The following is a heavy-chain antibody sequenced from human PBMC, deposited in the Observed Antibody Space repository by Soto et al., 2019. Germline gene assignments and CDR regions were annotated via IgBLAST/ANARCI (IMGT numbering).Heavy chain of an antibody. CDR2: MNPNTGNS. CDR1: GYTFTSYD. V-gene: IGHV1-8*01. Sequence: TVKVSCKAFGYTFTSYDIYWVRQATGQGLEWMGWMNPNTGNSAYAQKFQGRVTVTSDTSINTVHMELSSLRSEDTAVYYCARRAETNGWNGFGADKYYFDFWGQGTLVTVSS. CDR3: ARRAETNGWNGFGADKYYFDF. D-gene: IGHD1-1*01. J-gene: IGHJ4*02.